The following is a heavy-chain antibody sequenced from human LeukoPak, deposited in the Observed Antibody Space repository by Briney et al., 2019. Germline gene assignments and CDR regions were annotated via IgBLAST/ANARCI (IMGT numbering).Heavy chain of an antibody. D-gene: IGHD2-15*01. CDR1: GFTFSRYC. CDR3: ATAGGDGSRMGFDP. V-gene: IGHV3-74*01. Sequence: GGSLRLSCADSGFTFSRYCMHWVRQTPGKGLVWVSCISADGSVTRYADSVKGRFTISGDNTKSTLYLQMHSLRAEDTAVYYCATAGGDGSRMGFDPWGQGTLVTVSS. J-gene: IGHJ5*02. CDR2: ISADGSVT.